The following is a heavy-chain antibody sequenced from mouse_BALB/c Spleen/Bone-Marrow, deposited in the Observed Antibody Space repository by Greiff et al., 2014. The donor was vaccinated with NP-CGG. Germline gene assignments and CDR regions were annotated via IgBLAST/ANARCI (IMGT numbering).Heavy chain of an antibody. V-gene: IGHV1-67*01. CDR2: ISTYSGNT. CDR3: ARGRYDFAY. CDR1: GYTLTDYA. Sequence: VQLQQSGPELVRPGVSVKISCKGSGYTLTDYAMHWVKQSHAKSLEWIGVISTYSGNTNYNQKFKGKATMTVDKSSSTAYMELARLTSEDSAIYYRARGRYDFAYWGQGTLVTVSA. D-gene: IGHD2-3*01. J-gene: IGHJ3*01.